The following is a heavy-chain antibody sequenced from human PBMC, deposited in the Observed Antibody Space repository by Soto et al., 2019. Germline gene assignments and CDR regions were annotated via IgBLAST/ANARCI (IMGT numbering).Heavy chain of an antibody. D-gene: IGHD2-21*01. J-gene: IGHJ4*02. Sequence: LVESGGRVVQPGGSLRLSCTASGFTVSDYSVNWVRQAPGKGLEWISYISSTGDLLLYADSVKGRFTIARDIAKNSLYLQMDSLRDEDLAVYYCATWAIAVGGEGFWGQGTLVTVSS. V-gene: IGHV3-48*02. CDR1: GFTVSDYS. CDR3: ATWAIAVGGEGF. CDR2: ISSTGDLL.